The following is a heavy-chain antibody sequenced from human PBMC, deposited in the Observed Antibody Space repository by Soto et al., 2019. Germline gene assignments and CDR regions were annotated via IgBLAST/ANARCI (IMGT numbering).Heavy chain of an antibody. V-gene: IGHV3-21*01. CDR2: ISSSRSYI. Sequence: GRSPSISCAASGYTFSSYSMNWVRHAPGKGLEWVSSISSSRSYIYYADSVKGRFTISRDNAKNSLYLQMNSLRAEDTAVYYCGREYSIRWDYYYYFGLCGWGQGTPV. CDR1: GYTFSSYS. J-gene: IGHJ6*02. CDR3: GREYSIRWDYYYYFGLCG. D-gene: IGHD6-13*01.